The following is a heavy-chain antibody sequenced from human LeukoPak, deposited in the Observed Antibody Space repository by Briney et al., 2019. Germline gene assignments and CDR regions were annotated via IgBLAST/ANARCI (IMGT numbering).Heavy chain of an antibody. CDR2: IRSKAYGGTT. V-gene: IGHV3-49*04. D-gene: IGHD2-8*01. CDR1: GFTFGDYA. Sequence: GGSLRLSCTASGFTFGDYAMSWVRQAPGKGLEWVGFIRSKAYGGTTEYAASVKGRFTISRDDSKSIAYLQMNSLKTEDTAVYYCTRGVGLMVYAIKGLWFDPWGQGTLVTVSS. J-gene: IGHJ5*02. CDR3: TRGVGLMVYAIKGLWFDP.